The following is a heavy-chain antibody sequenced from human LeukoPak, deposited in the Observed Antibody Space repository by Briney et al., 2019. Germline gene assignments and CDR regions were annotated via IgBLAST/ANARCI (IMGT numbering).Heavy chain of an antibody. CDR3: AREGYTGMANFDY. CDR2: INPSSGGT. J-gene: IGHJ4*02. CDR1: GYTFTGYY. D-gene: IGHD1-26*01. Sequence: ASVKVSCKASGYTFTGYYMHWVRQAPGQGLEWMGWINPSSGGTNYAQKSQGRVTMSRDTSISTAYMELSRLTSDDTAIYYCAREGYTGMANFDYWGQGTLVTVSS. V-gene: IGHV1-2*02.